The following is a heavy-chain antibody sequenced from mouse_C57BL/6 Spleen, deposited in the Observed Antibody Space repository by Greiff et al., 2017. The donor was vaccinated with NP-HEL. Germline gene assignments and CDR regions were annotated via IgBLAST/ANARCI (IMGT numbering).Heavy chain of an antibody. D-gene: IGHD1-1*01. J-gene: IGHJ3*01. V-gene: IGHV1-72*01. CDR1: GYTFTSYW. Sequence: VQLQQSGAELVKPGASVKLSCKASGYTFTSYWMHWVKQRPGRGLEWIGRIDPNSGGTKYNEKFKSKATLTVDKPSSTAYMQLSSLTSEDSAVYSCARLYDYGSSPAWFAYWGQGTLVTVSA. CDR2: IDPNSGGT. CDR3: ARLYDYGSSPAWFAY.